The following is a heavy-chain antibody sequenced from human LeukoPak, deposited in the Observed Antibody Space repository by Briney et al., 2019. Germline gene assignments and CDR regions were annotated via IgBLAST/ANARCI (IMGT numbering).Heavy chain of an antibody. CDR1: GYSIRSGFY. J-gene: IGHJ4*02. V-gene: IGHV4-38-2*02. CDR2: IYHSGIT. CDR3: ARAVGSFDWLPLFDY. D-gene: IGHD3-9*01. Sequence: SETLSLTCTVSGYSIRSGFYWGWIRPPPGKGLEWIGNIYHSGITYYTPSLKSRVTISVDTSKNQFYLKLSSVTAADTAVYYCARAVGSFDWLPLFDYWGQGTLVTVSS.